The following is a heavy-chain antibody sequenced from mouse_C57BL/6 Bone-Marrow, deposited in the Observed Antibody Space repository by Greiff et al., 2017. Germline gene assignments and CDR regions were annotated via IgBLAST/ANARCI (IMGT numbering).Heavy chain of an antibody. CDR1: GYTFTSYW. CDR3: ARPYYSNYWYFDV. CDR2: IYPGSGST. V-gene: IGHV1-55*01. D-gene: IGHD2-5*01. J-gene: IGHJ1*03. Sequence: VQLQQPGAELVKPGASVKMSCKASGYTFTSYWITWVKQRPGQGLEWIGDIYPGSGSTTYNAKFKSKATLTVDTSSSTAYMQLSSLTSEDSAVYYCARPYYSNYWYFDVWGTGTTVTVSS.